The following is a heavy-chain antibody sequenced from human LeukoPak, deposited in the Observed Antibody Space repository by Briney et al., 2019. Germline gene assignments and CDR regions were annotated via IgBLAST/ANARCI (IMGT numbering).Heavy chain of an antibody. CDR1: GYSISSGYY. V-gene: IGHV4-38-2*02. CDR2: IYHSGST. Sequence: PSETLSHTCTVSGYSISSGYYWGWIRQPPGKGLEWIGSIYHSGSTYYNPSLRSRVTISVDTSKNQFSLKLSSVTAADTAVYYCARAYRYDSSGYYYLEWFDPWGQGTLVTVSS. J-gene: IGHJ5*02. D-gene: IGHD3-22*01. CDR3: ARAYRYDSSGYYYLEWFDP.